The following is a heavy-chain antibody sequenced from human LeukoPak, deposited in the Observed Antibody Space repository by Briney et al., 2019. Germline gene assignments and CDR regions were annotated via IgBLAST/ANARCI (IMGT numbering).Heavy chain of an antibody. CDR2: IYTSGST. CDR1: GGSISSGSYY. V-gene: IGHV4-61*02. J-gene: IGHJ4*02. Sequence: PSETLSLTCTVSGGSISSGSYYWSWIRQPAGKGVEWIGRIYTSGSTNYNPSLKSRVTMSVDTSKNQFSLKLSSVTAADTAVYYCARDSPDYGSGSDYWGQGTLVTVSS. D-gene: IGHD3-10*01. CDR3: ARDSPDYGSGSDY.